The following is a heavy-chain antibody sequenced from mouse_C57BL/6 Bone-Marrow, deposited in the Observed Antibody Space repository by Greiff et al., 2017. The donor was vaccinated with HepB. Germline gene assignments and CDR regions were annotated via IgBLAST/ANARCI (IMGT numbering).Heavy chain of an antibody. CDR3: ARSRGYPWFAY. Sequence: LQESGAELARPGASVKLSCKASGYTFTSYGISWVKQRTGQGLEWIGEIYPRSGNTYYNEKFKGKATLTADKSSSTAYMELRSLTSEDSAVYFCARSRGYPWFAYWGQGTLVTVSA. CDR1: GYTFTSYG. V-gene: IGHV1-81*01. CDR2: IYPRSGNT. J-gene: IGHJ3*01. D-gene: IGHD2-2*01.